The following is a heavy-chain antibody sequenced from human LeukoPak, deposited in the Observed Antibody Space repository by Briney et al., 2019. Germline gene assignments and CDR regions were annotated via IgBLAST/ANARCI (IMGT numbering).Heavy chain of an antibody. CDR3: AGSSAFDAFDI. Sequence: PSESLSLTCTVSGCSISSYSWNWIRQPPGKGLEWIGYIYYRGSANNNPSLMSRVTISVDTSKNQFSLKLSSVTAADTAVYYCAGSSAFDAFDIWGQGTMVTVSS. CDR2: IYYRGSA. J-gene: IGHJ3*02. D-gene: IGHD3-22*01. V-gene: IGHV4-59*08. CDR1: GCSISSYS.